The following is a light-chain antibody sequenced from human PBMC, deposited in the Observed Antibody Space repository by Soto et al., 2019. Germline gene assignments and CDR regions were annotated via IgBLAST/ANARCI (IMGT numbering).Light chain of an antibody. CDR3: SSHAGIINVA. CDR2: EVS. J-gene: IGLJ2*01. CDR1: SSDVGGYNY. Sequence: QSVLTQPPSASGSPGQSVTISCTGTSSDVGGYNYVSWYQQHPGKAPKLIIYEVSKRPSGVPDRFSGSKSGNTASLTVSGLQAEDEADYYCSSHAGIINVAFGGGTKVTVL. V-gene: IGLV2-8*01.